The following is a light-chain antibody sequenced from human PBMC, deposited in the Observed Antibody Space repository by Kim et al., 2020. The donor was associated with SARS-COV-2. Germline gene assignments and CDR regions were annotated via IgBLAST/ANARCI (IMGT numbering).Light chain of an antibody. V-gene: IGKV1-9*01. CDR3: QHFNSFPFT. Sequence: ASVGNRVTITCRASLGISNYLAWYQQKPGKAPKLLIYAASTLQGGVPSRFSGSGSGTDFTLTISSLQPEDFATYFCQHFNSFPFTFGGGTKVDIK. CDR1: LGISNY. J-gene: IGKJ4*01. CDR2: AAS.